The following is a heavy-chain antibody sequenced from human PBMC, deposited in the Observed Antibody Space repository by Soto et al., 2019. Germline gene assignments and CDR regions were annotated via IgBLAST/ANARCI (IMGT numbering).Heavy chain of an antibody. V-gene: IGHV4-34*01. J-gene: IGHJ3*02. Sequence: ASETLSLTCAVYGGSFSGYYWSWIRQPPGKGLEWIGEINHSGSTNYNPSLKSRVTISVDTSKNQFSLKLSSVTAADTAVYYCARGGSGIVVVVAATTNYAFDIWGQGTMVTVSS. CDR1: GGSFSGYY. D-gene: IGHD2-15*01. CDR3: ARGGSGIVVVVAATTNYAFDI. CDR2: INHSGST.